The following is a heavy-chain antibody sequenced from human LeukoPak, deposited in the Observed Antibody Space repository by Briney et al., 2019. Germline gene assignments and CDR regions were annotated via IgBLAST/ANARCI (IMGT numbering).Heavy chain of an antibody. D-gene: IGHD2-15*01. J-gene: IGHJ5*01. CDR2: IYPADSDI. CDR1: GYNFSTHW. V-gene: IGHV5-51*01. Sequence: GESLKISCKGSGYNFSTHWIGWVRLMPGKGLEWMGIIYPADSDIRYSPSFQGQVTISADKSINTAYLQWSSLKASDTAMYYCARQEYCSGGSCYTWFDSWGQGTLVTVSS. CDR3: ARQEYCSGGSCYTWFDS.